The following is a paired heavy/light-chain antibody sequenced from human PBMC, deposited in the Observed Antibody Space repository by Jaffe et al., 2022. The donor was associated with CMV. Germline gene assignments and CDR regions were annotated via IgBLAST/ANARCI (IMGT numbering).Light chain of an antibody. CDR2: DAS. Sequence: EIVLTQSPATLSLSPGERATLSCRASQSVSNSLAWYQQKPGQAPRLLIYDASKRATGIPARFSGSGSGTDFTLTISSLEPEDFAVYYCRQRGNWPPLTFGGGTKVEIK. CDR3: RQRGNWPPLT. CDR1: QSVSNS. V-gene: IGKV3-11*01. J-gene: IGKJ4*01.
Heavy chain of an antibody. D-gene: IGHD2-21*01. CDR1: GFSFSNAW. J-gene: IGHJ4*02. CDR2: IKSRIDGGTT. V-gene: IGHV3-15*05. CDR3: TTDSLIVFISGDFDY. Sequence: EVQLVESGGGLVKPGESLKLSCVVSGFSFSNAWLSWVRQAPGKGLEWVGRIKSRIDGGTTDYAAPVKGRFTISRDDSRNTLYLQMNSLKTEDTAVYYCTTDSLIVFISGDFDYWGQGTLVTVSS.